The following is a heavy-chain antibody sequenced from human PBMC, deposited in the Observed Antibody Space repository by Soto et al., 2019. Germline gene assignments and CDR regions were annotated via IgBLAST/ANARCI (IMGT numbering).Heavy chain of an antibody. Sequence: ASVKVSCKASGYTFTSYGISWVRQAPGQGLEWMGWISAYNGNTNYAQKLQGRVTMTTDTSTSTAYMELRSLRSDDTAVYYCAGAPGHCSSTRCYNWFDPWGQGTLVTVSS. CDR3: AGAPGHCSSTRCYNWFDP. J-gene: IGHJ5*02. D-gene: IGHD2-2*01. CDR1: GYTFTSYG. CDR2: ISAYNGNT. V-gene: IGHV1-18*01.